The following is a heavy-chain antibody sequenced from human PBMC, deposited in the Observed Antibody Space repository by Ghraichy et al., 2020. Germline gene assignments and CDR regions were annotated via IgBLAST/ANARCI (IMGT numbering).Heavy chain of an antibody. CDR1: GFIFDDYG. CDR3: AREGGSGTPDY. Sequence: GESLNISCAASGFIFDDYGMSWVRQAPGKGLEWVSDINWNGGSTGYADSVKGRFTISRDNAKNSLYLLMNSLRAEDTALYYCAREGGSGTPDYWGQGTLVTVSS. V-gene: IGHV3-20*04. D-gene: IGHD1-26*01. J-gene: IGHJ4*02. CDR2: INWNGGST.